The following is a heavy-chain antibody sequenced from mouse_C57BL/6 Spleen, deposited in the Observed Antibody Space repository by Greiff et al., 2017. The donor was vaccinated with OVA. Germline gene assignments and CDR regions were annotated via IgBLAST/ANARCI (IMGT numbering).Heavy chain of an antibody. Sequence: QVQLQQPGAELVKPGASVKLSCKASGYTFTSYWMHWVKQRPGQGLEWIGMIHPNSGSTNYNEKFKSKATLTVDKSSSTAYMQLSSLTSEDSAVYYCARPPLITTVVASYYAMDYWGQGTSVTVSS. J-gene: IGHJ4*01. CDR2: IHPNSGST. CDR3: ARPPLITTVVASYYAMDY. CDR1: GYTFTSYW. V-gene: IGHV1-64*01. D-gene: IGHD1-1*01.